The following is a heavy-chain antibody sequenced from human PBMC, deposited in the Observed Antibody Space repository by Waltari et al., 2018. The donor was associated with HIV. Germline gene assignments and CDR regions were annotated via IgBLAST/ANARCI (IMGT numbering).Heavy chain of an antibody. CDR1: VFTFSTYW. D-gene: IGHD5-12*01. CDR2: IKQDGSEK. V-gene: IGHV3-7*01. Sequence: EVQLVESGGGLVQPGGSLRLSCAASVFTFSTYWMSWVRQAPGKGLEWVANIKQDGSEKYYVDSVKGRFTISRDNTKNSLYLQMNSLRAEDTAVYYCARDHTWLHSDSWGQGTLVTVSS. CDR3: ARDHTWLHSDS. J-gene: IGHJ4*02.